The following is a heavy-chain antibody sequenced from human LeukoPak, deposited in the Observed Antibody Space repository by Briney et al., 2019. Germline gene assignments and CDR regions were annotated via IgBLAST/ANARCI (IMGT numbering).Heavy chain of an antibody. CDR1: GGSISSYY. V-gene: IGHV4-59*01. D-gene: IGHD3-9*01. CDR3: AREHFDILTGYYTRSYFDY. J-gene: IGHJ4*02. CDR2: IYYSGST. Sequence: SETLSLTCTVSGGSISSYYWSWIRQPPGKGLEWIGYIYYSGSTNYNPSLKSRVTISVDTSKNQFSLKLSSVTAADTAVYYFAREHFDILTGYYTRSYFDYWGQGTLVTVSS.